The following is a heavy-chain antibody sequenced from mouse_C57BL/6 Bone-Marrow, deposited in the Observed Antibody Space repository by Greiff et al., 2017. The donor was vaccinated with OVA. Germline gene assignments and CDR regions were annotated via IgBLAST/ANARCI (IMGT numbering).Heavy chain of an antibody. CDR3: ARQIYYDY. CDR1: GFTFSSYT. V-gene: IGHV5-9*01. CDR2: ISGGGGNT. Sequence: DVMLVESGGGLVKPGGSLKLSCAASGFTFSSYTMSWVRQTPVKRLEWVATISGGGGNTYYPDSVKGRFTISRDNAKNTLYLQMRSLRSEDTALYYCARQIYYDYWGQGTTLTVSS. J-gene: IGHJ2*01.